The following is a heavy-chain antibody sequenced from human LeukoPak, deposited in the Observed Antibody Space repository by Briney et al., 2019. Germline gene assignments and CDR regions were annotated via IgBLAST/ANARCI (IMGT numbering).Heavy chain of an antibody. V-gene: IGHV3-20*01. CDR1: GFTFVDYG. CDR3: GRVTASWHPYIDY. J-gene: IGHJ4*02. Sequence: GGSLRLSCATSGFTFVDYGLSWVRRAPGKGLEWLCAINYNGAITDYADSVKGRFTISRDNAENTLYLQMNSLRAEDTAVYLCGRVTASWHPYIDYWGQGTPVSVSS. CDR2: INYNGAIT. D-gene: IGHD2-2*01.